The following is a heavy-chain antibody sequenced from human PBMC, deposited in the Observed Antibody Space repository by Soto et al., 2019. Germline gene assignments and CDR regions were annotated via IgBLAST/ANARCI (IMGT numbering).Heavy chain of an antibody. D-gene: IGHD5-18*01. CDR2: IVVGSGNT. CDR3: AADIAYSYGFPFDY. Sequence: SVKVSCKASGFTFTSSAVQWVRQARGQCLEWIGWIVVGSGNTNYAQKFQERVTITRDMSTSTAYMELSSLRSEDTAVYHCAADIAYSYGFPFDYWGQGTLVTVSS. CDR1: GFTFTSSA. J-gene: IGHJ4*02. V-gene: IGHV1-58*01.